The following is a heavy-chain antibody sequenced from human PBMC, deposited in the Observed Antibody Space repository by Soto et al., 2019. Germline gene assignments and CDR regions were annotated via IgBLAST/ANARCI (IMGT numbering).Heavy chain of an antibody. CDR3: ARSVEGHFDY. CDR2: ITSDTKTI. V-gene: IGHV3-48*02. D-gene: IGHD6-19*01. Sequence: EVQLVESGGNLVQPGGSLRLSCAASGFRFSIYSMNWVRQAPGKGLEWSAYITSDTKTIKYADSVKGRFTISRDNGKNSAYLQMNSLRDEDTAVYYCARSVEGHFDYWGQGTVVTV. J-gene: IGHJ4*02. CDR1: GFRFSIYS.